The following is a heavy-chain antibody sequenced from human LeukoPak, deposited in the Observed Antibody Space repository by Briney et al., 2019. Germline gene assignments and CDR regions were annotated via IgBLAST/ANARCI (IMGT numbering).Heavy chain of an antibody. V-gene: IGHV3-30*18. CDR1: GFTFSSYG. J-gene: IGHJ4*02. D-gene: IGHD3/OR15-3a*01. Sequence: GGSLRLSCAASGFTFSSYGIHWVRQAPGKGLEWVAVISYDGSNKYYADSVKGRFTISRDNSKNTLYLQMNSLRAEDTAVYYCAKDLDWSYFDYWGQGTLVTVSS. CDR3: AKDLDWSYFDY. CDR2: ISYDGSNK.